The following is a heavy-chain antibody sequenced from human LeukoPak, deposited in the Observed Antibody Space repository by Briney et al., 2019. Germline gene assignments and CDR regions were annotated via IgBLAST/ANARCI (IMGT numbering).Heavy chain of an antibody. CDR3: ARVRTFYYYDSSGYFDY. Sequence: GGSLRLSCAASGFTFSSYSMNWVRQAPGKGLEWVSSISSSSSYIYYADSVKGRFTISRDNAKNSLYLQMNSLRAEDTAVYYCARVRTFYYYDSSGYFDYWGQGTLVTVSS. CDR1: GFTFSSYS. V-gene: IGHV3-21*01. D-gene: IGHD3-22*01. CDR2: ISSSSSYI. J-gene: IGHJ4*02.